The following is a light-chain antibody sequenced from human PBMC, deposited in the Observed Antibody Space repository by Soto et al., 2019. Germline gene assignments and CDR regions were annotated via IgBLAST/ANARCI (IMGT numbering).Light chain of an antibody. Sequence: ILMTQSPATLSVSPGERATLSCRASQGVRNNLAWYQHKPDQAPRLLIYDASTRATGIPARFSGSGSGTDFTLTISSLQSEDFAVYYCQQHNNWPPWTFGQGTRVDIK. J-gene: IGKJ1*01. CDR2: DAS. CDR1: QGVRNN. CDR3: QQHNNWPPWT. V-gene: IGKV3-15*01.